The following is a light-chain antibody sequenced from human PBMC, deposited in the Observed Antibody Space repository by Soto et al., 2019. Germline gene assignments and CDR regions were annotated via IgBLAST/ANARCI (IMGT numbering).Light chain of an antibody. CDR3: ISYTSEDVRYV. CDR2: EVS. J-gene: IGLJ1*01. CDR1: NSDDGIYDF. V-gene: IGLV2-14*01. Sequence: QSALTQPASVSVTPVQSITIACTGSNSDDGIYDFVSWYQHHPGRAPKLIVSEVSHRPAGVSNRFSGSKSGNTASLTISGLQSEDEADYYCISYTSEDVRYVFVTGTKLPVL.